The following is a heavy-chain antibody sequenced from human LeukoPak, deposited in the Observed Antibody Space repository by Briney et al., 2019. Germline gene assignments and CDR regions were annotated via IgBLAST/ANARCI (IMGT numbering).Heavy chain of an antibody. CDR3: ARDVYSIITMIVVGSHYFDY. Sequence: GGSLRLSCAASGFTFSSYAMSWVRQAPGKGLEWVSSISSSSSYIYYADSVKGRFTISRDNAKNSLYLQMNSLRAEDTAVYYCARDVYSIITMIVVGSHYFDYWGQGTLVTVSS. D-gene: IGHD3-22*01. CDR1: GFTFSSYA. CDR2: ISSSSSYI. J-gene: IGHJ4*02. V-gene: IGHV3-21*04.